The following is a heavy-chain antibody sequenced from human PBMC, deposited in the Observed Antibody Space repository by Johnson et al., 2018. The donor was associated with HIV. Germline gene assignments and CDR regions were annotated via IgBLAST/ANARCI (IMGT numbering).Heavy chain of an antibody. CDR3: ARDIAIQLWSHDAFDI. CDR2: ISSSGSTI. V-gene: IGHV3-11*04. J-gene: IGHJ3*02. D-gene: IGHD5-18*01. Sequence: QVRLVESGGGLVKPGGSLRLSCAASGFTFSDYYMSWIRQAPGKGLEWVSYISSSGSTIYYADSVKGRFPISRANAKNSLYLQMNSLRAEDTAVYYCARDIAIQLWSHDAFDIWGQGTMVTVSS. CDR1: GFTFSDYY.